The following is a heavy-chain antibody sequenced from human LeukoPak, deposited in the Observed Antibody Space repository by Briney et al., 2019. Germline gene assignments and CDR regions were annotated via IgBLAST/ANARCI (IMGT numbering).Heavy chain of an antibody. J-gene: IGHJ4*02. CDR3: ARDPYYYDSSGYYGFIDY. D-gene: IGHD3-22*01. CDR2: ISYDGSNK. CDR1: GFTFSSYA. V-gene: IGHV3-30*04. Sequence: PGRSLRLSCAAFGFTFSSYAMHWVRQAPGKGLEWVAVISYDGSNKYYADSVKGRFTISRDNSKNTLYLQMNSLRAEDTAVYYCARDPYYYDSSGYYGFIDYWGQGTLVTVSS.